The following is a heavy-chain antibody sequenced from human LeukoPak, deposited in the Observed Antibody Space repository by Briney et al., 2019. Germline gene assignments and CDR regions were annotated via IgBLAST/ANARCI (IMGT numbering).Heavy chain of an antibody. CDR2: IHSGGSS. Sequence: GGSLRLSCAASGFTVSTNFMAWVRQAPGKGLEWLSVIHSGGSSEYAGSVKGRFTISRDTSKNTVYLQMNSLRAEDTAVYYCARDHLYDSSGFPYDAFDIWGQGTMVTVSS. CDR3: ARDHLYDSSGFPYDAFDI. V-gene: IGHV3-53*01. J-gene: IGHJ3*02. D-gene: IGHD3-22*01. CDR1: GFTVSTNF.